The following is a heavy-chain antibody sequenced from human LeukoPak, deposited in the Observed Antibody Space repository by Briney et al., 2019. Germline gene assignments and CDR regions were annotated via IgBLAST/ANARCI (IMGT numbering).Heavy chain of an antibody. CDR2: MWYDGSNK. J-gene: IGHJ4*02. CDR3: ARTKRYCSSTSCYIFDY. Sequence: GGSLRLSCAASGFTFSSYGMHWVRQAPGKGLEWVAVMWYDGSNKYYADSVKGRFTISRDNSKNTLYLQMNSLRAEDTAVYYCARTKRYCSSTSCYIFDYWGQGTLVTVSS. CDR1: GFTFSSYG. D-gene: IGHD2-2*02. V-gene: IGHV3-33*01.